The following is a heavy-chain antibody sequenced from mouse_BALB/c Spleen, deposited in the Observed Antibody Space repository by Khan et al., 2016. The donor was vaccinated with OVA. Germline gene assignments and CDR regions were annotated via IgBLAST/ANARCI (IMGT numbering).Heavy chain of an antibody. CDR1: GYAFTSYS. CDR3: IRGGYGGFAY. J-gene: IGHJ3*01. V-gene: IGHV1S135*01. D-gene: IGHD1-1*01. Sequence: VQLQQSGPELVKPGASVKVSCKASGYAFTSYSMYWVNQSHGKSLEWIGYIDPYNGGTSYNQKFKGKVTLTVDKSSTTAYMHLNSLTSEDYAVYYCIRGGYGGFAYWSQGTLVTVSA. CDR2: IDPYNGGT.